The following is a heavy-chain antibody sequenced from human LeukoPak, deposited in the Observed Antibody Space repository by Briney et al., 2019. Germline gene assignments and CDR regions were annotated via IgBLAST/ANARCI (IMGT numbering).Heavy chain of an antibody. Sequence: GGSLRLSCEASGFTFKNHSMNWVRQAPGRGLEWISFISSSGGTIYYADSVKGRFTISRDNVNNSLHLLMNSLRADDTAVYHCARDSSGYRRFDFWGQGTLVTVSS. J-gene: IGHJ4*02. CDR3: ARDSSGYRRFDF. CDR1: GFTFKNHS. V-gene: IGHV3-48*01. CDR2: ISSSGGTI. D-gene: IGHD3-22*01.